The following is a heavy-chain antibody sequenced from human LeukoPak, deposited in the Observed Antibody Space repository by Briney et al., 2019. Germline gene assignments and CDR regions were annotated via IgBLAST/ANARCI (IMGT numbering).Heavy chain of an antibody. J-gene: IGHJ4*02. V-gene: IGHV3-7*01. CDR1: GFTFTNYW. D-gene: IGHD6-19*01. Sequence: PGGSLRLSCAASGFTFTNYWMGWVRQAPGKGLEWVAYIKQDGSEKYYVDSVKGRFTISRDNAKNSLYLQMNSLSAEDTAVYYCARDSSGWSFDYWGQGTLVTVSS. CDR3: ARDSSGWSFDY. CDR2: IKQDGSEK.